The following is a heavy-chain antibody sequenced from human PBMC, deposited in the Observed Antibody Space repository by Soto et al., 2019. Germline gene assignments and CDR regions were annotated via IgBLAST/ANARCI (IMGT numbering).Heavy chain of an antibody. V-gene: IGHV3-23*04. J-gene: IGHJ4*02. CDR3: AKPPGFNNVVPAYFDY. Sequence: EVQLVDSGGGLVQPGESLRLSCAGSGFTFSAYAMSWVRQAPGKGLEWVSSISASAITTYNTESVRGRFTISRDNSRNTVYLQMNSQRVEDPAVYFCAKPPGFNNVVPAYFDYWGGGTRVTVSS. CDR1: GFTFSAYA. CDR2: ISASAITT. D-gene: IGHD2-15*01.